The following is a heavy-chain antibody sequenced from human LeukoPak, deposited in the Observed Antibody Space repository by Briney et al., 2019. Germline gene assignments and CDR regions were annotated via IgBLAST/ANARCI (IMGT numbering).Heavy chain of an antibody. V-gene: IGHV4-39*01. D-gene: IGHD3-10*01. CDR3: ARLPAGSGSLSYFDY. Sequence: PSETLSLTCTGSGGSISSSSCYWGWIRQPPGKGLEWIGSIYYSGSTYYNPSLKSRVTISVDTSKNQFSLKLSSVTAADTAVYYCARLPAGSGSLSYFDYWGQGTLATVSS. CDR1: GGSISSSSCY. J-gene: IGHJ4*02. CDR2: IYYSGST.